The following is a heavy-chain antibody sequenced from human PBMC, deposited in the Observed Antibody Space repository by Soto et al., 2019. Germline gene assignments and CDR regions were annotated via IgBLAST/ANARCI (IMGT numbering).Heavy chain of an antibody. Sequence: EEQLVESGGVLIQPGGSLRLSCAASGFSVRTNYMSWVRQVPGKGLEWVSLIYSGGSTHYTDSVRGRFTISRDSSKNTVYLQMDSLRVEDTAVYYCAREGEGAPPRYYYGMDVWGQGTTVTVS. CDR2: IYSGGST. CDR1: GFSVRTNY. V-gene: IGHV3-53*01. CDR3: AREGEGAPPRYYYGMDV. J-gene: IGHJ6*02. D-gene: IGHD1-26*01.